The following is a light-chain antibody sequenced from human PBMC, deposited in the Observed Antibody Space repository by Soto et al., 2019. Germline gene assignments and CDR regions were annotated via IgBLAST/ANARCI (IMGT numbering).Light chain of an antibody. J-gene: IGLJ1*01. V-gene: IGLV1-51*01. Sequence: QSVLTQSPSVSAAPGQQVTISCSGSSSNIGNNYVSWYQQLPGTAPKLLIYDNNKRPSGIPDRFSGSKSGTSGTLDITGLQTGDEADYYCNSYTSASTYVFGTGTKLTVL. CDR2: DNN. CDR3: NSYTSASTYV. CDR1: SSNIGNNY.